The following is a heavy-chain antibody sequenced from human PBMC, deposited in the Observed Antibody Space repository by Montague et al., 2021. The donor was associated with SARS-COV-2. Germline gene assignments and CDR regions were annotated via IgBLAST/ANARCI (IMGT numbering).Heavy chain of an antibody. CDR1: GGSISSYY. D-gene: IGHD2-21*02. CDR2: IYYSGST. Sequence: SKTLSLTCTVFGGSISSYYWSWIRQPPGKGLEWIGYIYYSGSTNYNPSLKSRVTISVDTSKNQFSLKLSSVTAADTAVYYCARGIAGTYCGGDCYNNWFDPWGQGTLVTVSS. CDR3: ARGIAGTYCGGDCYNNWFDP. J-gene: IGHJ5*02. V-gene: IGHV4-59*01.